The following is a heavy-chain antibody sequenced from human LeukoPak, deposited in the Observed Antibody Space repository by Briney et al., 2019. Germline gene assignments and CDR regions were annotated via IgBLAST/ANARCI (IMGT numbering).Heavy chain of an antibody. Sequence: TGGSLRLSCAASGFTFSSYAMSWVRQTPVKGLEWVSVISGSGGSTYYADSVKGWFTISRVNSKNTLYLQMNSLRAEDTAVYYCAKENYGDSTGGRFQHWGQGTLVTVSS. J-gene: IGHJ1*01. D-gene: IGHD4-17*01. CDR3: AKENYGDSTGGRFQH. CDR1: GFTFSSYA. CDR2: ISGSGGST. V-gene: IGHV3-23*01.